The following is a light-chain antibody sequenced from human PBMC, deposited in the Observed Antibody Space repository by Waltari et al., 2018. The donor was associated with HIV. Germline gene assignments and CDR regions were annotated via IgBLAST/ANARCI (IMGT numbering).Light chain of an antibody. J-gene: IGLJ3*02. CDR2: GNT. CDR3: QSYDSRQSGFWV. Sequence: QSVLTQPPSVSGAPGRRVTISCPGTSPNIGAGIDVHWYQQLPGTAPKLLIYGNTNRPSGVSDRFSGSKSGTSASLAITGLQAEDEADYYCQSYDSRQSGFWVFGGGTTLTVL. CDR1: SPNIGAGID. V-gene: IGLV1-40*01.